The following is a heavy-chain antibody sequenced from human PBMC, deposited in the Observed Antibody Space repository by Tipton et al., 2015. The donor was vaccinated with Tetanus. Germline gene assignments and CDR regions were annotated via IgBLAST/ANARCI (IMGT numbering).Heavy chain of an antibody. J-gene: IGHJ4*02. Sequence: TLSLTCTVSGGSISNYYWSWIRQSAGKGLEWIGRIYSSGSSNFNPSLRSRVTMSVDTSKNQFSRKLSSVTAADTAVYYCARDRGRSIGDYFDYWGPGTLVTVSS. CDR2: IYSSGSS. V-gene: IGHV4-4*07. CDR3: ARDRGRSIGDYFDY. CDR1: GGSISNYY. D-gene: IGHD6-6*01.